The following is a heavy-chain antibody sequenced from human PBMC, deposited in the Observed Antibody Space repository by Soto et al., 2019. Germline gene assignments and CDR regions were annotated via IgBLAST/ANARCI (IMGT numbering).Heavy chain of an antibody. CDR2: SYPGDSDT. CDR1: GYSFTRYW. V-gene: IGHV5-51*01. J-gene: IGHJ6*02. CDR3: ARIPAAAGTVVLRYYSYYGMDV. Sequence: PGETLKMCCQGAGYSFTRYWVGWGRQMPGKGREGMGISYPGDSDTRYSPSFQGQVTISADKSISTAYLQWSSLKASHPAMYSCARIPAAAGTVVLRYYSYYGMDVWGQGTTVT. D-gene: IGHD6-13*01.